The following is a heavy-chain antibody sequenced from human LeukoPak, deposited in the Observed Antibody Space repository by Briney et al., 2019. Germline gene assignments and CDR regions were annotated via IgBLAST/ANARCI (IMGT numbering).Heavy chain of an antibody. CDR3: ARSDTVTTYDY. V-gene: IGHV3-74*01. Sequence: PGGSLRLSCAASGFTLSSYWMHWVRQAPGKGLVWVSRINRDGSSTSYADSVKGRFRISRDNAKNTLYLQMNSLRAEDTAVYYCARSDTVTTYDYWGQGTLVTVSP. CDR2: INRDGSST. J-gene: IGHJ4*02. D-gene: IGHD4-17*01. CDR1: GFTLSSYW.